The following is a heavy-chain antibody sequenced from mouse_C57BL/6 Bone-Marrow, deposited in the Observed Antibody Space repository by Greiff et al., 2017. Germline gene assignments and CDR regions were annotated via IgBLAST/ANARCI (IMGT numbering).Heavy chain of an antibody. Sequence: EVKLVESGGGLVKPGGSLKLSCAASGFTFSDYGMHWVRQAPEKGLEWVAYISSGSSTIYYADTVKGRFTISSDNAKNTLFLQMTSLRSEDTAMYYCANDGYYNYWGQGTTLTVSS. D-gene: IGHD2-3*01. CDR1: GFTFSDYG. J-gene: IGHJ2*01. V-gene: IGHV5-17*01. CDR3: ANDGYYNY. CDR2: ISSGSSTI.